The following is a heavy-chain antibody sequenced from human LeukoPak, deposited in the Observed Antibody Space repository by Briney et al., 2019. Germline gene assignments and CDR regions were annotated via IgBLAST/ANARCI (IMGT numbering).Heavy chain of an antibody. D-gene: IGHD3-9*01. J-gene: IGHJ4*02. CDR2: IIPIFGTA. V-gene: IGHV1-69*13. CDR3: ARLTYDILTGPFDY. Sequence: ASVKVSGKASGGTFSSYAISWVRQAPGQGLEWMGGIIPIFGTANYAQKFQGRVTITADESTRTAYMELSSLRSEDTAVYYCARLTYDILTGPFDYWGQGTLVTVSS. CDR1: GGTFSSYA.